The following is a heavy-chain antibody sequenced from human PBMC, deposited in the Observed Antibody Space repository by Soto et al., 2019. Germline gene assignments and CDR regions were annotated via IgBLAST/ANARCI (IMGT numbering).Heavy chain of an antibody. CDR2: ISYDGSNT. D-gene: IGHD3-22*01. V-gene: IGHV3-33*07. CDR1: GFIFSSSG. CDR3: ARRGGSGYYSYYFDY. Sequence: RRLSCAASGFIFSSSGMYWVRQAPGKGLEWLAVISYDGSNTYHADSVKGRFTISRDNSKNTLYLQMNSLRAEDTSVYYCARRGGSGYYSYYFDYWGRGTLVTVSS. J-gene: IGHJ4*02.